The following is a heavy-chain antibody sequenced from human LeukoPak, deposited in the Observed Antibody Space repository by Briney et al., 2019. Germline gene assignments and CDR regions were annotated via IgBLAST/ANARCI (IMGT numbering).Heavy chain of an antibody. CDR3: AREYDCGDYSFRY. V-gene: IGHV4-34*01. D-gene: IGHD4-17*01. CDR1: GGSFSGYY. CDR2: INHSGST. Sequence: SETLSLTCAVYGGSFSGYYWSWIRQPPGKGLEWIGEINHSGSTNYNPSLKSRVTISVDTSKNQFSLKLSSVTAADTAVYYCAREYDCGDYSFRYWGQGTLVTVSS. J-gene: IGHJ4*02.